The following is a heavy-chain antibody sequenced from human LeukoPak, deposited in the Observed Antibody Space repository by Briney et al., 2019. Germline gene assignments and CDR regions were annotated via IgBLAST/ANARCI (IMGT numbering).Heavy chain of an antibody. CDR3: ARDIGGKTPFKH. D-gene: IGHD4-23*01. J-gene: IGHJ1*01. V-gene: IGHV3-49*03. Sequence: GGSLRLSCRISGFTFGNYGLTWFRQAPGKGLEWVGFIQSKLADGTTRYAASVEGRFTISRDDSKSIAYLQMTSLKADDTGVYYCARDIGGKTPFKHWDQGTLVTVSS. CDR1: GFTFGNYG. CDR2: IQSKLADGTT.